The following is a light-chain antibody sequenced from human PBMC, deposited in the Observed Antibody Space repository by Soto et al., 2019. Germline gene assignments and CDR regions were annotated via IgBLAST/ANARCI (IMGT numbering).Light chain of an antibody. CDR3: QQYHNWWT. V-gene: IGKV3-15*01. CDR1: QSVSSY. Sequence: EIVMTQSPATLSVSPGESATLSCRASQSVSSYLAWYQQKPGQAPRLLIYGASTRVTGIPARFSGSGSGTEFALTISSLQSEDFAVYYCQQYHNWWTFGQGTKV. CDR2: GAS. J-gene: IGKJ1*01.